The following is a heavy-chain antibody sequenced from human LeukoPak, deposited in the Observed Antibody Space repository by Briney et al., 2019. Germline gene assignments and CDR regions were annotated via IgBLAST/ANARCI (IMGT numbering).Heavy chain of an antibody. Sequence: PGGSLRLSCAGSGITFSTAWMSWVRQGPGKGLEWVGRIKGERDSRTTDYAAPGKGRFTISRNLSQHTLYLQMDSLKTEDTAVYYCATDNGDFAIDCWGQGTLVTVSS. J-gene: IGHJ4*02. CDR3: ATDNGDFAIDC. CDR1: GITFSTAW. CDR2: IKGERDSRTT. V-gene: IGHV3-15*01. D-gene: IGHD4-17*01.